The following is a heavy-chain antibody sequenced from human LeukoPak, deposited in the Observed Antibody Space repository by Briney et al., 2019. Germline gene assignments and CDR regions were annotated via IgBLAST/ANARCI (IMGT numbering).Heavy chain of an antibody. Sequence: SGTLSLTCTVSGGSISSYYWSWIRQPPGKGLEWIGYIYYSGSTNYNPSLKSRVTISVDTSKNQFSLKLSSVTAADTAVYYCARVKAAGFDYWGQGTLVTVSS. CDR1: GGSISSYY. V-gene: IGHV4-59*01. D-gene: IGHD6-13*01. J-gene: IGHJ4*02. CDR3: ARVKAAGFDY. CDR2: IYYSGST.